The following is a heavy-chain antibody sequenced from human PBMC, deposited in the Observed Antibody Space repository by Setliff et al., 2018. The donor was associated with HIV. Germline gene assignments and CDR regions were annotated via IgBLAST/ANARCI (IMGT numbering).Heavy chain of an antibody. D-gene: IGHD2-15*01. CDR1: GYTFIDYY. Sequence: ASVKVSCKASGYTFIDYYIYWVRQAPGQGLEWMGRISPDIGDTNYAQMFHGRVTMTRDTSISTAYMELSSLKSDDTAVYYCARGADHFDTGGYYSFFDPWGQGTLVTVSS. J-gene: IGHJ5*02. CDR3: ARGADHFDTGGYYSFFDP. CDR2: ISPDIGDT. V-gene: IGHV1-2*06.